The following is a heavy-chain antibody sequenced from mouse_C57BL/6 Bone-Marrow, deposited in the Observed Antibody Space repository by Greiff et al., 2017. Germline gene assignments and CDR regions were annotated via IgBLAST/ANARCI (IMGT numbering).Heavy chain of an antibody. Sequence: VQLQQSGAELAKPGASVKLSCKASGYTFTSYWMHWVKQRPGQGLEWIGYINPSSGSTKYNQKFKDKATLTADKSSSTASMQLRSLTYEDSAVYYCARSVYGPAWFAYWGQGTLVTGSA. D-gene: IGHD1-2*01. CDR3: ARSVYGPAWFAY. CDR2: INPSSGST. V-gene: IGHV1-7*01. J-gene: IGHJ3*01. CDR1: GYTFTSYW.